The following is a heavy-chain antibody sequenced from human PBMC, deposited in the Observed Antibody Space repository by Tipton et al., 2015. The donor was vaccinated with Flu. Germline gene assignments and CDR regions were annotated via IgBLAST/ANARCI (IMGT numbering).Heavy chain of an antibody. V-gene: IGHV4-61*01. CDR2: IHYSGTT. J-gene: IGHJ4*02. Sequence: TLSLTCTVSGGSVSSGFYYWSWIRQPPGKALEWIGYIHYSGTTNYNPSLKSRVTISVDTSKTQLSLKLSSVTAADTAVYYCARDVAAVPAAIRDWGQGTLVTVSS. D-gene: IGHD6-13*01. CDR1: GGSVSSGFYY. CDR3: ARDVAAVPAAIRD.